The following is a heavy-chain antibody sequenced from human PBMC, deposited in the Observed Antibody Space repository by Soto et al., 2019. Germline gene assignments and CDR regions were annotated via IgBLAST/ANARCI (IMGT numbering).Heavy chain of an antibody. Sequence: QVQLVQSGAEVKKPGSSVKVSCKASGGTFSSYAVSWVRQAPGQGLEWMGGIIPIFGTANYAQKFQGRVTITADKSTSTAYMELSSLRSEDTAVYYCAISKSAGDYSDSSGYPPVDYWGQGTLVTVSS. CDR3: AISKSAGDYSDSSGYPPVDY. CDR1: GGTFSSYA. CDR2: IIPIFGTA. V-gene: IGHV1-69*06. D-gene: IGHD3-22*01. J-gene: IGHJ4*02.